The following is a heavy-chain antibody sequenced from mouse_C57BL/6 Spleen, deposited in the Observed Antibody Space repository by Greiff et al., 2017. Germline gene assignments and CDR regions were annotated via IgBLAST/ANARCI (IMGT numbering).Heavy chain of an antibody. J-gene: IGHJ2*01. Sequence: VQLQQSGAELVKPGASVKLSCTASGFNINDYYMHWVKQRTEQGLEWIGRIDPENGETKYAPKFQGKATITADTSSHTAYLQLSRLTSEDTAVYYCATYSNYVLYFDYWGQGTTLTVSS. CDR3: ATYSNYVLYFDY. V-gene: IGHV14-2*01. D-gene: IGHD2-5*01. CDR1: GFNINDYY. CDR2: IDPENGET.